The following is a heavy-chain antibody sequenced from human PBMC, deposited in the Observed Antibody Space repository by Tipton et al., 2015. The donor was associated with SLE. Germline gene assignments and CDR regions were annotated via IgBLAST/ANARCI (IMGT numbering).Heavy chain of an antibody. D-gene: IGHD2-15*01. Sequence: TLSLTCTVSGGSVNSGSYYWSWIRQPPGKGLEWIGYIYYSGSTNYNPSLKSRVTISVDTSKNQFSLKLSSVTAADTAVYYCATHRRWSSPLDSWGQGTLVTVSS. CDR2: IYYSGST. J-gene: IGHJ5*01. V-gene: IGHV4-61*01. CDR1: GGSVNSGSYY. CDR3: ATHRRWSSPLDS.